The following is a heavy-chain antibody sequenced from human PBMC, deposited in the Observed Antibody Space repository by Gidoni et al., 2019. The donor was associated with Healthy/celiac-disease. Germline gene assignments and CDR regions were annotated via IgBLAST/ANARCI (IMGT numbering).Heavy chain of an antibody. CDR3: ARGPPRVVHHVFGNSGGYYYYYGMDV. D-gene: IGHD2-15*01. J-gene: IGHJ6*02. V-gene: IGHV1-69*04. Sequence: RQAPGQGLEWMGRIIPILGIANYAQKFQGRVTITADKSTSTAYMELSSLRSEDTAVYYCARGPPRVVHHVFGNSGGYYYYYGMDVWGQGTTVTVSS. CDR2: IIPILGIA.